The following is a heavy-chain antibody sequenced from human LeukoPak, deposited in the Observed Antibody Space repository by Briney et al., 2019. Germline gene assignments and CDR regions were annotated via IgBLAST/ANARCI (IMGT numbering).Heavy chain of an antibody. CDR3: ARGPKYGYSSSWCDY. Sequence: KTSETLSLTCTVSGGSVSSGSYYWSWIRQPPGKGLEWIGYIYYSGSTNYNPSLKSRVTISVDTSKNQFSLKLSSVTAADTAAYYCARGPKYGYSSSWCDYWGQGTLVTVSS. V-gene: IGHV4-61*01. CDR1: GGSVSSGSYY. J-gene: IGHJ4*02. D-gene: IGHD6-13*01. CDR2: IYYSGST.